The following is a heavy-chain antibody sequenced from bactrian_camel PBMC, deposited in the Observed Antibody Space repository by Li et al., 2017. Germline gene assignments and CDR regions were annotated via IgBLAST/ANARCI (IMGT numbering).Heavy chain of an antibody. CDR2: NRDDGTR. Sequence: ESGGGSVQAGGALRVSCTTSGYRFSETNWGWYRQAPGGECELVATNRDDGTRYILESVKGRFTISHDQARATLYLQMSSLQPDDTAMYYCAQSERALRSDAWNEAHQYEYWGQGTQVTVS. D-gene: IGHD1*01. V-gene: IGHV3S57*01. CDR3: AQSERALRSDAWNEAHQYEY. CDR1: GYRFSETN. J-gene: IGHJ4*01.